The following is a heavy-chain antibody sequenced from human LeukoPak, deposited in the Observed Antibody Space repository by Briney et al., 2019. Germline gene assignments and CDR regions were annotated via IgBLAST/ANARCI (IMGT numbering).Heavy chain of an antibody. CDR1: GFTFSSYS. CDR2: ISSSSSYI. CDR3: ARDELGELTMGNWFDP. D-gene: IGHD3-10*01. V-gene: IGHV3-21*01. Sequence: GGSLRLSCAASGFTFSSYSMNWVRQAPGKGLEWVSSISSSSSYIYYADSVKGRFTISRDNAKNSLYLQMNSLRAEDTAVYYCARDELGELTMGNWFDPWGQGTLVTVSS. J-gene: IGHJ5*02.